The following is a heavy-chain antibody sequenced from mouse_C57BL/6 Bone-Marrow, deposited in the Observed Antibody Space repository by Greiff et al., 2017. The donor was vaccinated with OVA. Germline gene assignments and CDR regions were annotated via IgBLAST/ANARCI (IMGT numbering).Heavy chain of an antibody. CDR3: TRDADYSNFAY. J-gene: IGHJ3*01. CDR1: GFTFSSYA. CDR2: ISSGGDYI. Sequence: DVKLQESGEGLVKPGGSLKLSCAASGFTFSSYAMSWVRQTPEKRLEWVAYISSGGDYIYYADTVKGRFTISRDNARNTLYLQMSSLKSEDTAMYYCTRDADYSNFAYWGQGTLVTVSA. V-gene: IGHV5-9-1*02. D-gene: IGHD2-5*01.